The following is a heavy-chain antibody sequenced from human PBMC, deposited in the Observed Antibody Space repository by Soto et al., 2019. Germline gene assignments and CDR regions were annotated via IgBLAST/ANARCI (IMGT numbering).Heavy chain of an antibody. D-gene: IGHD3-22*01. J-gene: IGHJ3*02. CDR3: ARGGIYYDSSGYPSDDAFDI. CDR2: ISYDGSNK. V-gene: IGHV3-30-3*01. Sequence: PGGSLRLSCAAPGFTFSSYAMHWVRQAPGKGLEGVAVISYDGSNKYYADSVKGRFTISRDNSKNTLYLQMNSLRAEDTAVYYCARGGIYYDSSGYPSDDAFDIWGQGTMVTVSS. CDR1: GFTFSSYA.